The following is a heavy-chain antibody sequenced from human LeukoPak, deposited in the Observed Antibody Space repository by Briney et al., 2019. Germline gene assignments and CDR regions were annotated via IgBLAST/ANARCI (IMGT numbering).Heavy chain of an antibody. CDR2: ISSSSSYI. V-gene: IGHV3-21*01. CDR3: ARDQVAVAGLAFDI. Sequence: GGSLRLSCAASGFTFSSYSMNWVRQAPGKGLEWVSSISSSSSYIYYADSVKGRFTISRDNAKNSLYLLMNSLRAEDTAVYYCARDQVAVAGLAFDIWGQGTMVTVSS. J-gene: IGHJ3*02. D-gene: IGHD6-19*01. CDR1: GFTFSSYS.